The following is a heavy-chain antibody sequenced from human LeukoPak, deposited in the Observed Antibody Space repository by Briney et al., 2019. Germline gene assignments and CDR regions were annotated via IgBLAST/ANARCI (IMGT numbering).Heavy chain of an antibody. Sequence: GRSLRLSCAASGFTFDDYAMLWVRQVPGRGLEWVSSIRWNSGRIDYADSVKGRFSISRDNAKNSLYLQMNSLRAEDTALYYCARDFGYSTSSTNYFDFWGQGTLVTVSS. CDR1: GFTFDDYA. V-gene: IGHV3-9*01. CDR2: IRWNSGRI. D-gene: IGHD6-6*01. J-gene: IGHJ4*02. CDR3: ARDFGYSTSSTNYFDF.